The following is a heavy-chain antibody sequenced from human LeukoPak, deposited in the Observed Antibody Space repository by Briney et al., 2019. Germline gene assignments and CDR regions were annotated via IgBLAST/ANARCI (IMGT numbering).Heavy chain of an antibody. D-gene: IGHD2-15*01. CDR2: IYYTGST. CDR1: GGSISSYY. J-gene: IGHJ4*02. CDR3: ARLDELLAFDY. V-gene: IGHV4-59*08. Sequence: SETLSLTCTVSGGSISSYYWSWIRQPPGKGLEWIAYIYYTGSTNYSPSLKSRVIISVDTSKNHFSLKLSSVTAADTAVYYCARLDELLAFDYWGQGTLVTVSS.